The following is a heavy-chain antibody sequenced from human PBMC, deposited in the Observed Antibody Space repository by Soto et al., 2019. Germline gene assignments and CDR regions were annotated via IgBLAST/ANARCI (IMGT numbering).Heavy chain of an antibody. CDR1: GYTFANYG. J-gene: IGHJ4*02. V-gene: IGHV1-18*04. Sequence: QVQLVQSGPEVKKPGASVKVSCKSSGYTFANYGVSWVRQAPGQGLEWMGCITAYNGNANYSQKFRGRVTVTTDTSTSTVYMELRGLRSDDTALYYCEIGELRWFGEVPTAYFDFWGQGTLVTVSS. CDR2: ITAYNGNA. D-gene: IGHD3-10*01. CDR3: EIGELRWFGEVPTAYFDF.